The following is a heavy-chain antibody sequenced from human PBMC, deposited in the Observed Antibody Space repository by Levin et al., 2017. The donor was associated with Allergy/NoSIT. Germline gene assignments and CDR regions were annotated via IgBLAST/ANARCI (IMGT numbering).Heavy chain of an antibody. V-gene: IGHV3-33*01. CDR2: IWYDGSNK. CDR3: ARNSLMVRGVTCYFDY. CDR1: GFTFSSYG. J-gene: IGHJ4*02. Sequence: GGSLRLSCAASGFTFSSYGMHWVRQAPGKGLEWVAVIWYDGSNKYYADSVKGRFTISRDNSKNTLYLQMNSLRAEDTAVYYCARNSLMVRGVTCYFDYWGQGTLVTVSS. D-gene: IGHD3-10*01.